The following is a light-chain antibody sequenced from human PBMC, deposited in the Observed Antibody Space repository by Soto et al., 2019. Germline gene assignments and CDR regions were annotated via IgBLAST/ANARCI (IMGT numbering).Light chain of an antibody. J-gene: IGKJ1*01. CDR3: QYYDNYSWT. Sequence: DIQLTQSPSTLSASVGDRVTIACRASQSIGVWLTWYQQKPGKAPKFLIYKTSTFESGVPSRFSGSGSGTEFTLTSSSLPPDYFATYHWQYYDNYSWTFGQGTKVEIK. CDR2: KTS. CDR1: QSIGVW. V-gene: IGKV1-5*03.